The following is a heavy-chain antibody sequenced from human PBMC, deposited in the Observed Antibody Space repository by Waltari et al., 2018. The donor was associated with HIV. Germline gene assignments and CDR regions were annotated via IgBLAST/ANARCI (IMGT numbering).Heavy chain of an antibody. CDR3: ARHLRGHGFLAKLYYFDF. V-gene: IGHV4-39*01. D-gene: IGHD3-3*01. CDR1: GGSISSSDYY. J-gene: IGHJ4*02. Sequence: QLQMQESGPGLVKPSETLSLTCSVSGGSISSSDYYWGWIRQSPGKGLEWIGNIYYGGSNSYNSALQSRVTISVDTSKNQFSLRLNSVTAADTAVYFCARHLRGHGFLAKLYYFDFWGQGALVTVSS. CDR2: IYYGGSN.